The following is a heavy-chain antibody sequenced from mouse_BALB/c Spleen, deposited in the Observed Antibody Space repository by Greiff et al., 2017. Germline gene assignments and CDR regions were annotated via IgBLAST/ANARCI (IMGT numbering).Heavy chain of an antibody. CDR3: ARDDRAYYAMDY. CDR1: GFTFSSFG. J-gene: IGHJ4*01. Sequence: EVQRVESGGGLVQPGGSRKLSCAASGFTFSSFGMHWVRQAPEKGLEWVAYISSGSSTIYYADTVKGRFTISRDNPKNTLFLQMTSLRSEDTAMYSCARDDRAYYAMDYWGQGTSVTVSS. D-gene: IGHD2-12*01. CDR2: ISSGSSTI. V-gene: IGHV5-17*02.